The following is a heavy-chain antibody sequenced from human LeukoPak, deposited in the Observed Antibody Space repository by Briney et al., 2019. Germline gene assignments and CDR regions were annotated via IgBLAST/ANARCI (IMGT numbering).Heavy chain of an antibody. D-gene: IGHD3-10*01. J-gene: IGHJ4*02. Sequence: ASVKVSCKASGYTFTSYGISWVRQAPGQGLEWMGWISAYNGNTNYAQKLQGRVTITTDTSTSTAYMELRSLRSDDTAVYYCARETYYYGSGSYSDFNYWGQGTLVTVSS. CDR2: ISAYNGNT. CDR3: ARETYYYGSGSYSDFNY. V-gene: IGHV1-18*01. CDR1: GYTFTSYG.